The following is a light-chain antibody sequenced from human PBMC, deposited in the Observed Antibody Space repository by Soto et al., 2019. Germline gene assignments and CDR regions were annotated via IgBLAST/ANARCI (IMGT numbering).Light chain of an antibody. CDR1: SNDIGAYNY. CDR2: DVS. J-gene: IGLJ2*01. Sequence: QSALTQPASVSGSPGQSITISCTGTSNDIGAYNYVSWYQQYPGKVPTLIIYDVSDRPSGVSNRFSGSKSGNTASLTISGLQAEDEGDYYCSSYTSSSTVEFGGGTKLTVL. V-gene: IGLV2-14*03. CDR3: SSYTSSSTVE.